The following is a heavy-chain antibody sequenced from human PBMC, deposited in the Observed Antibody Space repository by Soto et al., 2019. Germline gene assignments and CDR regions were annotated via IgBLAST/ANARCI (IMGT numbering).Heavy chain of an antibody. D-gene: IGHD1-20*01. CDR3: PRTDRYNSRSTGWANRFDS. J-gene: IGHJ4*02. V-gene: IGHV3-23*01. Sequence: EVQLLESGGALVQPGGSLRLFCAASGFTFSNYGMTWVRLAPGKGLEWGSTVTVDGATYFGNTVKGRFTMSRDISKSTVYRQMDSRRAEDTAIYYCPRTDRYNSRSTGWANRFDSWGQGTLVTVSS. CDR2: VTVDGAT. CDR1: GFTFSNYG.